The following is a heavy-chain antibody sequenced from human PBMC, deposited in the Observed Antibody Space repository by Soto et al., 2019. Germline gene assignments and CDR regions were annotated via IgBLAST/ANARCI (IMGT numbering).Heavy chain of an antibody. Sequence: EIQLVESGGDLVKSGGSLRLSCAASGFAFSSYTMNWVRQAPGKGLEWISSISSGGDSTHYADSVKGRFTVTRDSGKNSMFLQMHSLFVEDTAVYYFARDVSLLLRLDSWGQGTLVTVSS. D-gene: IGHD2-15*01. V-gene: IGHV3-21*06. CDR2: ISSGGDST. CDR1: GFAFSSYT. CDR3: ARDVSLLLRLDS. J-gene: IGHJ5*02.